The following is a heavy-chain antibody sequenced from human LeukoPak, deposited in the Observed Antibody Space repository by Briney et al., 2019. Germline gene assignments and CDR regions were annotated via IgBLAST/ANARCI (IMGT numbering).Heavy chain of an antibody. CDR2: IYYSGST. Sequence: SETLSLTCTVSGGSISSSSYYWGWIRQPLGKGLEWIGSIYYSGSTYYNPSLKSRVTISVDTSKNQFSLKLSSATAADTAVYYCARMRDIRIAARKYYYYYYMDVWGKGTTVTVSS. V-gene: IGHV4-39*01. D-gene: IGHD6-6*01. CDR3: ARMRDIRIAARKYYYYYYMDV. J-gene: IGHJ6*03. CDR1: GGSISSSSYY.